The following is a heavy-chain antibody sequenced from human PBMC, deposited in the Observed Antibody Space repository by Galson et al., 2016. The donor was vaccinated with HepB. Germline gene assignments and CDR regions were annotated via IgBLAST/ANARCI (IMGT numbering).Heavy chain of an antibody. CDR2: ISNDGSKR. CDR1: GFTFSSYG. V-gene: IGHV3-30*18. CDR3: AKDYGPYSGRYLPFDH. Sequence: SPRLSCAASGFTFSSYGMHWVRQAPGKGLEWVAVISNDGSKRYYADSVKGRFTISRDNSKNTLYLQMNGLRAEDTAVYYCAKDYGPYSGRYLPFDHWGQGTLVTVSS. J-gene: IGHJ4*02. D-gene: IGHD1-26*01.